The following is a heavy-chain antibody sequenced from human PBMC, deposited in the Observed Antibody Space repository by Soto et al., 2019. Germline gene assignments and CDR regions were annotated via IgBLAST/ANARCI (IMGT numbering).Heavy chain of an antibody. CDR1: GGSISRSNW. CDR2: IYHTGNT. CDR3: ARAFTAMGLFDY. Sequence: QVHLQESGPGLVKPSGTLSLTCDVSGGSISRSNWWTWVRQPPGKGLEWIGEIYHTGNTNYNPSLKSRVAISVDKSKNQLSLNLSSVTAADTAVYYCARAFTAMGLFDYWGPGILVTVSS. J-gene: IGHJ4*02. D-gene: IGHD5-18*01. V-gene: IGHV4-4*02.